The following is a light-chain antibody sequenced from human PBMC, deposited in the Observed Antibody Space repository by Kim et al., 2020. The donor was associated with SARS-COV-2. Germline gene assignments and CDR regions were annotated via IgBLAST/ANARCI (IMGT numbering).Light chain of an antibody. Sequence: SYELTQPPSVSVAPGKTATIACGGNNIGSKNVHWYQQRPGQAPVLVIYYSTDRPSGIPERFSGSNSGNTATLTITRVEAGDEADYFCQVWDDSSDHLVFGGGTQLTVL. V-gene: IGLV3-21*04. CDR2: YST. J-gene: IGLJ3*02. CDR1: NIGSKN. CDR3: QVWDDSSDHLV.